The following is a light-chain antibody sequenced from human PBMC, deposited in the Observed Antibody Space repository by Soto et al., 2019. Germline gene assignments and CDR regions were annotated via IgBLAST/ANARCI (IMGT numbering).Light chain of an antibody. V-gene: IGKV3-11*01. CDR3: QQRSNWPPWT. Sequence: EIVLTQSPATLSLSPGERATLSCRASQSVSSYLAWYQQKPGQAPRLLIYDASNRATGIPARFSGSGSGTDFTLTISSLEPDDFAFYYCQQRSNWPPWTFGQRTKLEIK. CDR1: QSVSSY. J-gene: IGKJ1*01. CDR2: DAS.